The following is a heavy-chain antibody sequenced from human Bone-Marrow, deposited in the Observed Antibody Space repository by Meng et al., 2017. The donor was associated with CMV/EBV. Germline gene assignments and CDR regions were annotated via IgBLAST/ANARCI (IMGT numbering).Heavy chain of an antibody. CDR2: IYYSGST. D-gene: IGHD2-15*01. J-gene: IGHJ4*02. CDR3: ARDNGGYCSGGSCHSYNY. Sequence: SETLSLTCTVSGGSVSSGSYYWSWIRQPPGKGLEWIGYIYYSGSTNYNPSLKSRVTISVDTSKNQFSLKLSSVTAADTALYYCARDNGGYCSGGSCHSYNYWGQGTLVTVSS. CDR1: GGSVSSGSYY. V-gene: IGHV4-61*01.